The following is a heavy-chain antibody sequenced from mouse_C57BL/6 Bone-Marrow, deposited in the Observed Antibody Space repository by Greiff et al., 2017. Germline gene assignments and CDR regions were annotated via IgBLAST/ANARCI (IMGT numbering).Heavy chain of an antibody. CDR3: ASYDYNGDD. V-gene: IGHV1-81*01. D-gene: IGHD2-4*01. CDR2: IYPRSGNT. Sequence: QVQLQQSGAELARPGASVKLSCKASGYTFTSYGISWVKQRTGQGLEWIGEIYPRSGNTYYNEKFKGKATLTADKSSSTAYMELRSLTSEDSAVYFWASYDYNGDDWGQGTTLTVSS. J-gene: IGHJ2*01. CDR1: GYTFTSYG.